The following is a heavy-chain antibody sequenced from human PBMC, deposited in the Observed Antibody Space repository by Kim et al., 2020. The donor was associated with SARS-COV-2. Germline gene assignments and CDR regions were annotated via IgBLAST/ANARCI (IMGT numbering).Heavy chain of an antibody. D-gene: IGHD2-2*01. J-gene: IGHJ5*02. CDR3: ARQLLPAADLNWFDP. V-gene: IGHV4-39*01. CDR2: IYYSGST. Sequence: SETLSLTCTVSGGSISSSSYYWGWIRQPPGKGLEWIGSIYYSGSTYYNPSLKSRVTISVDTSKNQFSLKLSSVTAADTALYYCARQLLPAADLNWFDPWG. CDR1: GGSISSSSYY.